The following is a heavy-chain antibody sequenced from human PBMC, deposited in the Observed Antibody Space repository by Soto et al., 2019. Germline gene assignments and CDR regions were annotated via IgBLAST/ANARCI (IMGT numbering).Heavy chain of an antibody. CDR3: ARDPNGIQLWLSYYYGMDV. J-gene: IGHJ6*02. D-gene: IGHD5-18*01. CDR1: GYTFTSYG. CDR2: ISAYNGNT. Sequence: QVQLVQSGAEVKKPGASVKVSCKASGYTFTSYGISWVRQAPEQGLEWMGWISAYNGNTNYAQKLQGRVTMTTDTSTSTAYMELRSLRSDDTAVYYCARDPNGIQLWLSYYYGMDVWGQGTTVTVSS. V-gene: IGHV1-18*01.